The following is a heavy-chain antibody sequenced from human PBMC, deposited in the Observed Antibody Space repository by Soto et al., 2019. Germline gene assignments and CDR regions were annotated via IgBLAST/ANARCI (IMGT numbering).Heavy chain of an antibody. CDR1: GFTFSSYG. J-gene: IGHJ4*02. CDR2: ISYDGSNK. Sequence: GGSLRLSCAASGFTFSSYGMHWVRQAPGKGLEWVAVISYDGSNKYYADSVKGRFTISRDNSKNTLYLQMNSLRAEDTAVYYCAKAPRQLALDYCGQGTLVTVSS. D-gene: IGHD6-6*01. CDR3: AKAPRQLALDY. V-gene: IGHV3-30*18.